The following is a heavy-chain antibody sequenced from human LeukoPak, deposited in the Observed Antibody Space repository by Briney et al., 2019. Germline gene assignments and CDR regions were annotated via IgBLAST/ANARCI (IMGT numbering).Heavy chain of an antibody. CDR3: IRGSYNGGWYGDY. D-gene: IGHD6-19*01. V-gene: IGHV3-72*01. Sequence: GGSLRLSCAASGFTFSDHYVDWVRQPPGKGLEWIGRSRDKINSYTTQYAASVKGRFTISRDDSKNSLYLQMNSLKAEDTAVYYCIRGSYNGGWYGDYWGQGALVTVSS. CDR1: GFTFSDHY. CDR2: SRDKINSYTT. J-gene: IGHJ4*02.